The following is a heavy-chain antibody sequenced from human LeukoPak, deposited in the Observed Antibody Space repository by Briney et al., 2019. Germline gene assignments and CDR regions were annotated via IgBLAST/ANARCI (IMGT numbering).Heavy chain of an antibody. CDR2: ISWDGGST. V-gene: IGHV3-43*01. J-gene: IGHJ6*03. D-gene: IGHD3-9*01. Sequence: GGSLRLSCAASGFTFDDYTMHWVRQAPGKGLEWVSLISWDGGSTYYADSVKGRFTISRDNSKNSLYLQMNSLRTEDTALYYYAKGGLRYFDWSKYYMDVWGKGTTVTVSS. CDR1: GFTFDDYT. CDR3: AKGGLRYFDWSKYYMDV.